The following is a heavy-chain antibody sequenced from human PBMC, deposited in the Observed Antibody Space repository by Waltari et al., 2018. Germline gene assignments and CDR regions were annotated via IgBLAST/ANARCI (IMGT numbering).Heavy chain of an antibody. J-gene: IGHJ4*02. CDR3: ARTPLAVAGTLGY. V-gene: IGHV3-48*01. CDR1: GFTFSSYR. D-gene: IGHD6-19*01. CDR2: ISSSSSTI. Sequence: EVQLVESGGGLVQPGGSLRLSCAASGFTFSSYRMNWVRQAPGKGLEWVSYISSSSSTIYYADSVKGRFTISRDNAKNSLYLQMNSLRAEDTAVYYCARTPLAVAGTLGYWGQGTLVTVSS.